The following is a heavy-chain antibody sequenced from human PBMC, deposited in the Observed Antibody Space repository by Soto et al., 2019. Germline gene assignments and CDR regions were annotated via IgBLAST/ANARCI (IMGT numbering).Heavy chain of an antibody. J-gene: IGHJ4*02. V-gene: IGHV4-4*07. CDR1: GGSINSYW. CDR2: VYSSGTT. CDR3: ARDIGSYAYGEGY. D-gene: IGHD3-10*01. Sequence: PSLTCSVSGGSINSYWWSWIRQPAGKGLEWIGRVYSSGTTDYNPSLNSRATMSVETSKNQFSLKLSSVTAADTAVYYCARDIGSYAYGEGYCGQGIQVTV.